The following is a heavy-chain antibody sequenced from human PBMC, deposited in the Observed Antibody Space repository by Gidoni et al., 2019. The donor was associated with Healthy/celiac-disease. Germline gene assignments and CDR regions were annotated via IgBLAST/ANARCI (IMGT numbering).Heavy chain of an antibody. Sequence: QVQLVESGGGGVQPGRSLRLSCEASGFTLRSYGRHWVRQAPGKGLEWVAVISYDGSNKYYEDSVKGRFTIYRDNSKNTLYLQMNSLRAEDTAVYYCAKIPSGYYFAKDAFDIWGQGTMVTVSA. V-gene: IGHV3-30*18. CDR2: ISYDGSNK. J-gene: IGHJ3*02. CDR3: AKIPSGYYFAKDAFDI. D-gene: IGHD3-10*01. CDR1: GFTLRSYG.